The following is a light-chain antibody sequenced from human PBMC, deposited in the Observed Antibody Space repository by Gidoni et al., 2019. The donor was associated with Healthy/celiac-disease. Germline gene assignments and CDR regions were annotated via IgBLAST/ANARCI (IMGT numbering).Light chain of an antibody. CDR3: QQYGSSYT. CDR1: QSVSSSY. V-gene: IGKV3-20*01. CDR2: GSS. Sequence: EIVLPQSPGTLSLSPGERATLSCRASQSVSSSYLAWYQQKPGQAPRLLIYGSSSRATGIPDRFSGSGSGTDFTLTISRLEPEDFAVYYCQQYGSSYTFXQXTKLEIK. J-gene: IGKJ2*01.